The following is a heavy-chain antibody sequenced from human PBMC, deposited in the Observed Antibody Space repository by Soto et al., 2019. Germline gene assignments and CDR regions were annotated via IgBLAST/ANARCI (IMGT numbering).Heavy chain of an antibody. CDR2: ISYDGSNK. CDR1: GFTFSSYA. CDR3: AREETHSSGYYHVRLSWFDP. V-gene: IGHV3-30-3*01. J-gene: IGHJ5*02. Sequence: GGSLRLSCASSGFTFSSYAMHLVRQAPGKGLEWVAVISYDGSNKYYADSVKGRFTISRDNSKNTLYLQMNSLRAEDTAVYYCAREETHSSGYYHVRLSWFDPWGQGTLVTVSS. D-gene: IGHD3-22*01.